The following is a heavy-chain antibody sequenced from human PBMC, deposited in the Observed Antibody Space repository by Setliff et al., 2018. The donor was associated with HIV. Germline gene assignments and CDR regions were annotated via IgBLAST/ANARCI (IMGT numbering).Heavy chain of an antibody. CDR2: VDPEDGET. D-gene: IGHD6-13*01. CDR1: GYTFTDYY. CDR3: ASGSYSSSSELAFDY. V-gene: IGHV1-69-2*01. Sequence: ASVKVSCKASGYTFTDYYMHWVQQAPGKGLEWMGRVDPEDGETIYAEKFQGRVTITADTSTDTAYMELSSLRSEDTAVYYCASGSYSSSSELAFDYWGQGTLVTVSS. J-gene: IGHJ4*02.